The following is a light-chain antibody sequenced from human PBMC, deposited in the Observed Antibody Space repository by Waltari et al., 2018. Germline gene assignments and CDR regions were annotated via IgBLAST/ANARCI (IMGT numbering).Light chain of an antibody. V-gene: IGLV2-14*03. J-gene: IGLJ1*01. CDR3: SSYTTSNTLV. Sequence: SAIPHPASVSGSPGQSIPISCTGTRSAVGGYKYVSCYQQHPGKAPKLMIYDVSKRPSGVSNRFSGSKSGNTASLTISGLQAEDEADYYCSSYTTSNTLVFGTGTNVIVL. CDR1: RSAVGGYKY. CDR2: DVS.